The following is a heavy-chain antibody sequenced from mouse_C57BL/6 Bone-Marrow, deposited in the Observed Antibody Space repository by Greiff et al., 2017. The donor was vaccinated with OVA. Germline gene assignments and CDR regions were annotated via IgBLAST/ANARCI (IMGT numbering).Heavy chain of an antibody. CDR1: GYAFSSYW. D-gene: IGHD2-14*01. CDR3: ARRVLGTTVKNYFDY. Sequence: VQLQQSGAELVKPGASVKISCTASGYAFSSYWMNWVKQRPGKGLEWIGQIYPGDGDTNYNGKFKGKATMTADKSSSTDYMQLSSLTSEDTAVYYCARRVLGTTVKNYFDYWGQGTTLTVSS. CDR2: IYPGDGDT. V-gene: IGHV1-80*01. J-gene: IGHJ2*01.